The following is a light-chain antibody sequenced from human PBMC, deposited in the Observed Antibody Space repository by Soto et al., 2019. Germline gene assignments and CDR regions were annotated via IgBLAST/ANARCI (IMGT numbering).Light chain of an antibody. CDR2: DDS. CDR3: QVWDTTRVV. V-gene: IGLV3-21*02. J-gene: IGLJ2*01. Sequence: SYVVTQPPSVSLTPGQTANIACGGNNIGSKTVHWYQQKPGQAPVLVVSDDSDRPSGIPDRFSGSNSGNTATLTISRVEAGDEAEYYCQVWDTTRVVFGGGTKLTVL. CDR1: NIGSKT.